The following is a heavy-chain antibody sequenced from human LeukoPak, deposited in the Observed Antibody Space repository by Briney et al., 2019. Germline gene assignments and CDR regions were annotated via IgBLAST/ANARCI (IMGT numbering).Heavy chain of an antibody. CDR2: IYHSGST. Sequence: PSETLSLTCAVSGGSISSSNWWSWVRQPPGKGLEWIGEIYHSGSTYYNPSLKSRVTISVDTSKNQFSLKLSSVTAADTAVYYCARVWQLVRGGDAFDIWGQGTMVTVSS. D-gene: IGHD6-6*01. CDR1: GGSISSSNW. J-gene: IGHJ3*02. V-gene: IGHV4-4*02. CDR3: ARVWQLVRGGDAFDI.